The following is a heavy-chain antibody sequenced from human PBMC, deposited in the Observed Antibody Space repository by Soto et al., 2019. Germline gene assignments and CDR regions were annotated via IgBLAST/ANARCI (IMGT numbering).Heavy chain of an antibody. Sequence: SETLSLTCTVSGGSISSYYWSWIRQPPGKGLEWIGYIYYSGTTYYNPSLKSRVTISVDTSKNQFSLKLSSVTAADTAVYYCARVPGPWGQGTLVTVSS. J-gene: IGHJ5*02. CDR2: IYYSGTT. V-gene: IGHV4-59*12. CDR3: ARVPGP. D-gene: IGHD2-2*01. CDR1: GGSISSYY.